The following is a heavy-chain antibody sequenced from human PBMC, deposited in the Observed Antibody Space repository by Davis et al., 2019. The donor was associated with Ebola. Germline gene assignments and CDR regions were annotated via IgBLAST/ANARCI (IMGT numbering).Heavy chain of an antibody. CDR1: GFTFSSYS. Sequence: GESLKISCAASGFTFSSYSMNWVRQAPGKGLEWVSAISGSGGSTYYADSVKGRFTISRDTSKNTMFLQMTGLRAEDTAIYYCARGGLLSALDLWGQGTMVSVSS. V-gene: IGHV3-23*01. CDR2: ISGSGGST. CDR3: ARGGLLSALDL. J-gene: IGHJ3*01. D-gene: IGHD2-15*01.